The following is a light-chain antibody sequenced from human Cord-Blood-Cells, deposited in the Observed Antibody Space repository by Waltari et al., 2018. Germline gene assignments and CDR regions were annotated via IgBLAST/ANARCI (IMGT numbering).Light chain of an antibody. Sequence: HFALPHPSSVFASPRWSCPSSVRHTRRDGDTSDIVPWYQQHPGKAPKLMIYEGSKRPSGVSNRFSGSKSGNTASLTISGLQAEDEADYYCCSYAGSSTWVFGGGTKLTVL. CDR3: CSYAGSSTWV. CDR1: RRDGDTSDI. J-gene: IGLJ3*02. CDR2: EGS. V-gene: IGLV2-23*01.